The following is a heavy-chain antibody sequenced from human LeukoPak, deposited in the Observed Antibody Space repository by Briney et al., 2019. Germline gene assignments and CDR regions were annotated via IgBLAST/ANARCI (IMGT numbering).Heavy chain of an antibody. J-gene: IGHJ4*02. V-gene: IGHV4-34*01. D-gene: IGHD2-2*03. CDR1: GGSFSGYY. Sequence: SETLSLTCAVYGGSFSGYYWSWIRQPPGKGLEWIGEINHSGSTNYNPSLRSRVTISVDTSKNQFSLKLSSVTAADTAVYYCARGRVDIVVVPAAMSRYFDYWGQGTLVTVSS. CDR2: INHSGST. CDR3: ARGRVDIVVVPAAMSRYFDY.